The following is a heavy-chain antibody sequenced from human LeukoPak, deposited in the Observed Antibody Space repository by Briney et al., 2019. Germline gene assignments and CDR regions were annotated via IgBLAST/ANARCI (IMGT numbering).Heavy chain of an antibody. V-gene: IGHV6-1*01. CDR3: AKAPVTTCSGAYCYPFDY. CDR1: GDSVSSNSAA. Sequence: SQTLSLTCAISGDSVSSNSAAWNWIRQSPSRGLEWLGRTYYRSKWYNDYAVSVKSRITINPDTSKNQFSLQLNSVTPEDAAVYYCAKAPVTTCSGAYCYPFDYWSQGTLVTVSS. D-gene: IGHD2-15*01. J-gene: IGHJ4*02. CDR2: TYYRSKWYN.